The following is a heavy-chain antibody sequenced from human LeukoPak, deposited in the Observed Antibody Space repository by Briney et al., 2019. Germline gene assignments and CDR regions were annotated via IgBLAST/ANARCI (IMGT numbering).Heavy chain of an antibody. V-gene: IGHV3-48*01. CDR2: ISTSGGTR. D-gene: IGHD2-15*01. Sequence: GGSLRLSCAASGFTFSSYTMNWARQAAGKGLEWVSYISTSGGTRFYADSVKGRFTISRDNAENSLYLQMNSLRAEDTAVYFCARFEHCSGGSCQLNAFDIWGQGTMVTVSS. CDR3: ARFEHCSGGSCQLNAFDI. CDR1: GFTFSSYT. J-gene: IGHJ3*02.